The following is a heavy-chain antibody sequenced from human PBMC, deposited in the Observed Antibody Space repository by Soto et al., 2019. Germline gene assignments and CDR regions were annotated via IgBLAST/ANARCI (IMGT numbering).Heavy chain of an antibody. V-gene: IGHV3-30*04. J-gene: IGHJ5*02. Sequence: GGSLRLSCAASGFGFGGKTMYWVRQTPGRGLEWVALISPDGSQIYYADSVKGRFTISRDNSKNTLYLQMDSLRAEDTSLYLCATDIHATWLLNSWGQGTLVTVSS. CDR2: ISPDGSQI. D-gene: IGHD2-2*02. CDR1: GFGFGGKT. CDR3: ATDIHATWLLNS.